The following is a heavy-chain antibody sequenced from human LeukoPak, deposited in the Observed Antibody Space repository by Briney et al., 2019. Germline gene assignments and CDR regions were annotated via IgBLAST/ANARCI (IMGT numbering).Heavy chain of an antibody. CDR3: ARDLTGTTRDY. J-gene: IGHJ4*02. CDR2: IYSGGST. D-gene: IGHD1-7*01. CDR1: GFTVSSNY. V-gene: IGHV3-53*01. Sequence: GGSLTLSCAASGFTVSSNYMSWVRQAPGKGLEWVSVIYSGGSTYYADSVKGRFTISRDNSKNTLYLQMNSLRAEDTAVYYCARDLTGTTRDYWGQGTLVTVSS.